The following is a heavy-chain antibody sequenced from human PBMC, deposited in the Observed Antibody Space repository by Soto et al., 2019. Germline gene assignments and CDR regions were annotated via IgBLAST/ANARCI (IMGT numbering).Heavy chain of an antibody. Sequence: EVQLLESGGDLVQPGGSLRLSCAASGFTFTTYAMTWVRQAPGKGLEWVSAISGSGGSTYYADSVKGRFTISRDNSKNTLYLQMNRLRAADTAVYYCAKDKATTLSPQDYWGQGTLVTVSS. CDR2: ISGSGGST. D-gene: IGHD5-12*01. CDR3: AKDKATTLSPQDY. CDR1: GFTFTTYA. V-gene: IGHV3-23*01. J-gene: IGHJ4*02.